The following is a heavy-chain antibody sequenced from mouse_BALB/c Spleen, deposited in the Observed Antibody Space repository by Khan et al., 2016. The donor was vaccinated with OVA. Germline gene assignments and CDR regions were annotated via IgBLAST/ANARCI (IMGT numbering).Heavy chain of an antibody. D-gene: IGHD2-4*01. V-gene: IGHV1-5*01. J-gene: IGHJ2*01. Sequence: EVQLQQSGTVLARPGASVKMSCKASGYSFTNYWMHWVKQRPGQVLEWVGAIYPGNSDTRYNQKFKGKAKLTADTSASTAYMELSSLTSEDSAVYYCTRSYDSYYFDYWGQGTPRPVSS. CDR1: GYSFTNYW. CDR3: TRSYDSYYFDY. CDR2: IYPGNSDT.